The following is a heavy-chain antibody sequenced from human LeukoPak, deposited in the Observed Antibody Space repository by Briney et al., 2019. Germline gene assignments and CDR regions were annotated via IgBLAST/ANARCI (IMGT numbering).Heavy chain of an antibody. CDR1: GYTFTSYG. Sequence: ASVKVSCKASGYTFTSYGISWVRQAPGQGLEWMGWISAYNGNTNYAQKLQGRATMTTDTSTSTAYMELRSLRSDDTAVYYCARVGGGIVPAAMRFDPWGQGTLVTVSS. CDR2: ISAYNGNT. CDR3: ARVGGGIVPAAMRFDP. J-gene: IGHJ5*02. V-gene: IGHV1-18*01. D-gene: IGHD2-2*01.